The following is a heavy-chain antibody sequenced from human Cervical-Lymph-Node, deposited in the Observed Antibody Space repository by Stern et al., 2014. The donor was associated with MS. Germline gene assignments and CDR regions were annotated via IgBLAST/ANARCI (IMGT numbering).Heavy chain of an antibody. CDR3: ARDQGQGDLTPLYGMDV. CDR2: ISYDGSNK. J-gene: IGHJ6*02. V-gene: IGHV3-30*04. CDR1: GFTFSSYA. D-gene: IGHD4-23*01. Sequence: VQLVESGGGVVQPGRSLRLSCAASGFTFSSYAMHWVRQAPGKGLEWVAVISYDGSNKYYADSVKGRFTISRDNSKNTLYLQMNSLRAEDTAVYYCARDQGQGDLTPLYGMDVWGQGTTVTVSS.